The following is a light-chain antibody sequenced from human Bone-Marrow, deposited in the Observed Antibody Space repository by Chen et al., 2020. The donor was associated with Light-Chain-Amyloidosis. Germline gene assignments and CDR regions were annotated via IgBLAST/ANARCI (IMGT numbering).Light chain of an antibody. CDR1: DLPTKY. V-gene: IGLV3-25*03. J-gene: IGLJ2*01. CDR3: QAADSSGTYEVI. CDR2: RVT. Sequence: SYELTQPPSVSVSPGQTARITCSGDDLPTKYAYWYQQKPGQAPVLVIHRVTEGPSGISERFSGSSSGTTATFPITGAQAEDEADYHCQAADSSGTYEVIFGGGTKLTVL.